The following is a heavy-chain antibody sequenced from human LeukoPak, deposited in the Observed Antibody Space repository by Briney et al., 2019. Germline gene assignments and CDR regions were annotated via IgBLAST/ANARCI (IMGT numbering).Heavy chain of an antibody. V-gene: IGHV3-21*01. J-gene: IGHJ4*02. CDR1: GFTFSSYS. D-gene: IGHD3-10*01. CDR3: ARGTAMVRGVIAFFDY. Sequence: GGSLRFSCAASGFTFSSYSMNWVRQAPGKGLEWVSSISSSSSYIYYADSVKGRFTISRDNAKNSLYLQMNSLRAEDTAVYYCARGTAMVRGVIAFFDYWGQGTLVTVSS. CDR2: ISSSSSYI.